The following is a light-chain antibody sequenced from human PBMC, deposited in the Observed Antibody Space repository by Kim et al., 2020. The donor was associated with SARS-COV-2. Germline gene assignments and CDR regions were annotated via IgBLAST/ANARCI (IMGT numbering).Light chain of an antibody. CDR3: SSYTSSSTVV. CDR2: DVS. V-gene: IGLV2-14*03. Sequence: QSALTQPASVSGSPGQSITISCTGTSSDVGGHNYVSWYQQHPGKAPKLMIHDVSNRPSGVPNRFSGSKSGNTASLTISGLQVEDEADYYCSSYTSSSTVVFGGGTQLTVL. CDR1: SSDVGGHNY. J-gene: IGLJ2*01.